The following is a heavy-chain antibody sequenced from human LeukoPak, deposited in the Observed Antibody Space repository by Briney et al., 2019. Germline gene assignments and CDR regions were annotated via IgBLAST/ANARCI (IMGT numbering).Heavy chain of an antibody. CDR3: ARGGMASQLVPHLKFP. V-gene: IGHV1-2*02. J-gene: IGHJ5*02. CDR2: IKPNSGGT. CDR1: GYTFTGYY. Sequence: ASVKVSCKASGYTFTGYYMHWVRQAPGQGLEWMGWIKPNSGGTNYAQKFQGRVTMTRDTSISTAYMELSRLRSDDTAVYYCARGGMASQLVPHLKFPWGQGTLVTVSS. D-gene: IGHD6-13*01.